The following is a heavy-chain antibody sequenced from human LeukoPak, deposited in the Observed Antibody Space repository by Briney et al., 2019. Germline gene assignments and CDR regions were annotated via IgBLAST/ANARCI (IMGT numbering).Heavy chain of an antibody. J-gene: IGHJ5*01. CDR2: INANSGTR. CDR1: GFAFSFFA. V-gene: IGHV3-23*01. CDR3: AKPISGGLAVTVDWFAP. D-gene: IGHD6-19*01. Sequence: GGSLRLSCEASGFAFSFFAMSWLRQAPGKGLEWVSTINANSGTRSYAASVRGRFTISRDNSKNTFYLQLNTLRADDTAVYYCAKPISGGLAVTVDWFAPWGQGTLVVVSS.